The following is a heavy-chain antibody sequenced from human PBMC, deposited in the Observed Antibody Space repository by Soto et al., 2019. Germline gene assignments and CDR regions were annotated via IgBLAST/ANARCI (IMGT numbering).Heavy chain of an antibody. D-gene: IGHD2-15*01. J-gene: IGHJ6*02. CDR3: ARSQGGSSSLDIYYYYYYGMDV. CDR1: GGTFSSYA. CDR2: IIPIFGTA. Sequence: ASVKVSFKAPGGTFSSYAISWVRQAPGQGLEWMGGIIPIFGTANYAQKFQGRVTITADESTSTGYMELSSLRSEDTAVYYCARSQGGSSSLDIYYYYYYGMDVWG. V-gene: IGHV1-69*13.